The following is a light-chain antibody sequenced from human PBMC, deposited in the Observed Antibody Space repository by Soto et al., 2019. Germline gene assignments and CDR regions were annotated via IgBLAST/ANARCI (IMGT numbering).Light chain of an antibody. CDR1: QDISNY. J-gene: IGKJ4*01. V-gene: IGKV1-33*01. CDR2: DAS. CDR3: QQYDNLLLT. Sequence: DIQMTQSPSSLSASVGDRVTITCQASQDISNYLNWYQQKPGKAPKLLLYDASNLETGVPSRFSGSGSGTDFTFTINSLQPEDIATYYCQQYDNLLLTFGGGTKVEIK.